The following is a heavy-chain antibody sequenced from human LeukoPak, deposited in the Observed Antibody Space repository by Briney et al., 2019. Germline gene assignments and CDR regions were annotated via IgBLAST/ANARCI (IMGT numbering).Heavy chain of an antibody. CDR2: IYHSGST. J-gene: IGHJ6*03. V-gene: IGHV4-38-2*02. Sequence: SETLSLTCTVSGYSISSGYYRGWIRQPPGKGLEWIGSIYHSGSTYYNPSLKSRVTISVDTSKNQFSLKLSSVTAADTAVYYCARDPFLMAVAGGDYYYMDVWAKGPRSPSP. CDR3: ARDPFLMAVAGGDYYYMDV. CDR1: GYSISSGYY. D-gene: IGHD6-19*01.